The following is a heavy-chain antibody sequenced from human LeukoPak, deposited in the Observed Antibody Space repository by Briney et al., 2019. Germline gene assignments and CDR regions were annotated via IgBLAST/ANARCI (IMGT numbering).Heavy chain of an antibody. V-gene: IGHV4-59*01. D-gene: IGHD3-22*01. CDR1: GGSISSYY. CDR2: IYYSGST. J-gene: IGHJ3*02. Sequence: SETLSLTCTVSGGSISSYYWSWIRQPPGKGLEWIGYIYYSGSTNYNPSLKSRVTISVDTSKNQFSLKLSSVTAADTAVYYCARDRDDSSGYYAYNIWGQGTMVTVSS. CDR3: ARDRDDSSGYYAYNI.